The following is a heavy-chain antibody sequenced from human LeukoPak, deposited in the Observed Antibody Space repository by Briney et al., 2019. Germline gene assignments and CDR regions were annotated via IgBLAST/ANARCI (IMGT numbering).Heavy chain of an antibody. V-gene: IGHV3-23*01. J-gene: IGHJ4*02. D-gene: IGHD6-6*01. Sequence: GGSLRLSCAASGFTFNSYAMSWVRQAPGKGLEWVSGLSGSGGNTYYADSVKGRFTISRDNSKNTLYLQMNSLRAEDTAVYYCAKGAARLSTYYFDYWGQGTLVTVSS. CDR2: LSGSGGNT. CDR1: GFTFNSYA. CDR3: AKGAARLSTYYFDY.